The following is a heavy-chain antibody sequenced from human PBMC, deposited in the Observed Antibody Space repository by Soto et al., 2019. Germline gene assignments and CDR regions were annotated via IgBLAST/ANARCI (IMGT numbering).Heavy chain of an antibody. J-gene: IGHJ6*02. CDR3: ARDKHRQQLGGNYYLGIDV. Sequence: QVQLVQSGAEVKKPGSSVTVSCKASGGTFGNSAISWVRQAPGQGLEWMGGLIPIFPTPDYAHKFQGRVPFTAYESTTTAYMELTCLKSEDTAVYYCARDKHRQQLGGNYYLGIDVWGQGTTVTVSS. CDR2: LIPIFPTP. D-gene: IGHD2-21*01. V-gene: IGHV1-69*12. CDR1: GGTFGNSA.